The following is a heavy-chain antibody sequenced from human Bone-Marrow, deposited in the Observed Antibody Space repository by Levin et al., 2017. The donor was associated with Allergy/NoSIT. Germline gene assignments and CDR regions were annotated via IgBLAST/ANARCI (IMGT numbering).Heavy chain of an antibody. CDR2: ISGSGTIT. V-gene: IGHV3-23*01. CDR1: GFTFSNYA. D-gene: IGHD6-19*01. CDR3: AKEGLAVAGYYFDS. J-gene: IGHJ4*02. Sequence: GGSLRLSCAASGFTFSNYAMSWVRQAPGKGLEWVSSISGSGTITHYAESVKGRFTISRDISKNMLHLQMNSLRAEDTAIYFCAKEGLAVAGYYFDSWGQGTLVTVSS.